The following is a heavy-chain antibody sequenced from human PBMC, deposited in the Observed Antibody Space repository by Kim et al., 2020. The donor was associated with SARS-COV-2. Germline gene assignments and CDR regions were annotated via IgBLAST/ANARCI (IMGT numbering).Heavy chain of an antibody. CDR2: ISGSGGST. J-gene: IGHJ6*03. CDR3: AKDSESPYYYYYMDV. CDR1: GFTFSSYA. V-gene: IGHV3-23*01. Sequence: GGSLRLSCAASGFTFSSYAMSWVRQAPGKGLEWVSAISGSGGSTYYADSVKGRFTISRDNSKNTLYLQMNSLRAEDTAVYYCAKDSESPYYYYYMDVWGKGTTVTVSS.